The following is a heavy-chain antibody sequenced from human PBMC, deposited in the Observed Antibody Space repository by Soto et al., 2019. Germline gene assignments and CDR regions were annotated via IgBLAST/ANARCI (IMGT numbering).Heavy chain of an antibody. J-gene: IGHJ4*02. CDR2: GVPVFGTP. V-gene: IGHV1-69*12. CDR1: GDTFGTFA. D-gene: IGHD5-12*01. Sequence: VQLVQSGAEVKKPGSSVKVSCKTSGDTFGTFAINWIRQAPGRGLEWLGGGVPVFGTPNYAPDFQGRVTITADDSANTSFMEVISLRSDDAVTYYCATTSRGYTAFFEFWGLGTLVIVSS. CDR3: ATTSRGYTAFFEF.